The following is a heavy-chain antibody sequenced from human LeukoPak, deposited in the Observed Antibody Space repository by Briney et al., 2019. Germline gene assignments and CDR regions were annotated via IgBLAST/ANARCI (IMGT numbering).Heavy chain of an antibody. CDR2: IKQEGSEK. CDR3: ARVSPFGELARAPYYFDY. J-gene: IGHJ4*02. V-gene: IGHV3-7*01. CDR1: GFTFSSYS. D-gene: IGHD3-10*01. Sequence: PGGSLRLSCAASGFTFSSYSMNWVRQAPGKGLEWLANIKQEGSEKYYVDSVKGRFTISRDNAKNSLYLQMNSLRAEDTAVYYCARVSPFGELARAPYYFDYWGQGTLVTVSS.